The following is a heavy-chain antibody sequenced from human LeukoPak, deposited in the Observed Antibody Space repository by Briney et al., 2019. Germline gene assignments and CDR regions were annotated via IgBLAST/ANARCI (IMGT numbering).Heavy chain of an antibody. Sequence: ASVTVSCMVSGYTLTELSMHWVRQAPGKGLEWMGGFDPEHGETIYAQKFQVRVTMTEDTSIDTVYMELSSLRSEDTAVYYCATDRVGYCSGGSCYSRSSALDYWGQGTLVTVSS. J-gene: IGHJ4*02. CDR3: ATDRVGYCSGGSCYSRSSALDY. CDR1: GYTLTELS. D-gene: IGHD2-15*01. V-gene: IGHV1-24*01. CDR2: FDPEHGET.